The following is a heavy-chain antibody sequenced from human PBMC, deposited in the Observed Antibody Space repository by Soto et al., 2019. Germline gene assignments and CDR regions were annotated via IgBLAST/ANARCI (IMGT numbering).Heavy chain of an antibody. V-gene: IGHV1-69*12. CDR1: GGTFSSYA. CDR3: GRVVTVVKSFHYWYFDL. D-gene: IGHD2-15*01. J-gene: IGHJ2*01. Sequence: QVQLVQSGAEVKKPGSSVKVSCKASGGTFSSYAISWVRQAPGQGLEWMGGIIPIFGTANYAQKFQGRVTITADESTSTAYMELSSLRSEGTAVYYCGRVVTVVKSFHYWYFDLWGRGTLVTVSS. CDR2: IIPIFGTA.